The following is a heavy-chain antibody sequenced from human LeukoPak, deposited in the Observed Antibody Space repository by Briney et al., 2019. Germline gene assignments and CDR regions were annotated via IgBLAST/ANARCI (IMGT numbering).Heavy chain of an antibody. Sequence: RGSLRLSCAASGFTFSSYGMHWVRQAPGKGLGWVAVISYDGNNKYYADSVKGRFTISRDNSNNTLYLQMDSLRVEDTAVFYCAKDESEIDYWGQGTLVTVSS. CDR3: AKDESEIDY. D-gene: IGHD1-14*01. J-gene: IGHJ4*02. CDR2: ISYDGNNK. V-gene: IGHV3-30*18. CDR1: GFTFSSYG.